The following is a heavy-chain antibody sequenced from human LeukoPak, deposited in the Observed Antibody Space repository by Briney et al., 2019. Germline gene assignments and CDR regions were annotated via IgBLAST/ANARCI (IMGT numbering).Heavy chain of an antibody. J-gene: IGHJ4*02. D-gene: IGHD2-21*01. Sequence: SETLSLTCAVYGGSFSGYYWSWIRQPPGKGLEWIGEINHSGSTNYSPSLKSRVTISVDTSKNQFSLKLSSVTAADTAVYYCARAGGSGDSFDYWGQGTLVTVSS. V-gene: IGHV4-34*01. CDR2: INHSGST. CDR3: ARAGGSGDSFDY. CDR1: GGSFSGYY.